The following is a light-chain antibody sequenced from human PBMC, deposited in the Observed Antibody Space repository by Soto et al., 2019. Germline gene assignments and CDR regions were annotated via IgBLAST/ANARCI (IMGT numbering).Light chain of an antibody. CDR1: QGISSK. V-gene: IGKV1-9*01. CDR2: AAS. Sequence: DIQLTQSPSFLSASVGDRVTITCRASQGISSKLAWYQQKPGKAPKLLIYAASTLQSGVPSRFSGSGSGTEFTLTISSLQPADFATYYCQQPNSYPRTFGQGTNMEIK. CDR3: QQPNSYPRT. J-gene: IGKJ1*01.